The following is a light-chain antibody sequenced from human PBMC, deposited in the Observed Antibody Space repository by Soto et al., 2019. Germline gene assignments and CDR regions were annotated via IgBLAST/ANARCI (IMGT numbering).Light chain of an antibody. CDR1: ESPVITDGDTL. V-gene: IGKV2-30*01. CDR3: MQGARWPYT. Sequence: IVLTQSPLSLPVTLGQPASISCRSSESPVITDGDTLLNWFQQRPGQSPRRLIYRVSNRDFGVQDKLSGSGSGTEFTLKISSVEAEDVAIYYCMQGARWPYTFGQGTKLEI. CDR2: RVS. J-gene: IGKJ2*01.